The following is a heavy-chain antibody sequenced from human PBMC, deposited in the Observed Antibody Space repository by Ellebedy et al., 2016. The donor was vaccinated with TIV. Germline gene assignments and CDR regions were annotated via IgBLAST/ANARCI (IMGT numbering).Heavy chain of an antibody. V-gene: IGHV3-7*03. CDR2: IKQDGSEK. CDR1: RFTFSSYS. CDR3: ARLGPIVVVTGVDAFDI. J-gene: IGHJ3*02. Sequence: GESLKISCAASRFTFSSYSMSWVRQAPGKGLEWVANIKQDGSEKYYVDSVKGRFTISRDNAKNSLYLQMNSLRAEDTAVYYCARLGPIVVVTGVDAFDIWGQGTMVTVSS. D-gene: IGHD2-21*02.